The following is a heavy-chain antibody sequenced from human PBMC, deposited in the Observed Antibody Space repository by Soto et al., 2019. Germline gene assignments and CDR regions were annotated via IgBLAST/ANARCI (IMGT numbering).Heavy chain of an antibody. Sequence: QVQLVQSGAEVKKPGSSVKVSCKASGGTFNSYTIIWVRQAPGQGLEWMGRIIPIRGLANYAQKFQGSVTSTADKSTNTAYMEMSSLRSEDTAVYYCARQNVGVTYYDYIWGSYRPDYCGQGTLVTVSS. CDR2: IIPIRGLA. D-gene: IGHD3-16*02. J-gene: IGHJ4*02. CDR1: GGTFNSYT. V-gene: IGHV1-69*02. CDR3: ARQNVGVTYYDYIWGSYRPDY.